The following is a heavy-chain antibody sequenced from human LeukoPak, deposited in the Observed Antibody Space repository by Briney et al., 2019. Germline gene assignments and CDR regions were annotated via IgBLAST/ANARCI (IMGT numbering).Heavy chain of an antibody. V-gene: IGHV4-39*01. J-gene: IGHJ4*02. Sequence: SETLSLTCTVSGGSISSSSYYWGWIRQPPGKGLEWIGSIYYSGSTYYNPSLKSRVTISVDTSKNQFSLKLSSVTAADTAVYYCATLSSYCGGDCYYFDYWGQGALVTVSS. CDR2: IYYSGST. CDR1: GGSISSSSYY. CDR3: ATLSSYCGGDCYYFDY. D-gene: IGHD2-21*02.